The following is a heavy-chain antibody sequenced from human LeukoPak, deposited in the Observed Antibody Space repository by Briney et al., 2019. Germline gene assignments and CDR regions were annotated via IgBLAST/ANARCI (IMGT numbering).Heavy chain of an antibody. CDR3: ARDDGSRGYNWVDP. V-gene: IGHV4-4*07. Sequence: PSETLSLTCTASGGSISSYYWSWIRQPAGKGLEWIGRIYSSGSTNYNPSLKSRVTMSVDTSKNQFSLKLSSVLAADTTVYYCARDDGSRGYNWVDPWGQGTLVTVSS. J-gene: IGHJ5*02. CDR1: GGSISSYY. D-gene: IGHD5-24*01. CDR2: IYSSGST.